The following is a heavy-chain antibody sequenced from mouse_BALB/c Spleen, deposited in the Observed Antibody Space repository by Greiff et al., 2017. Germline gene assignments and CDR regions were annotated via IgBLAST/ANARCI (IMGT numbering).Heavy chain of an antibody. CDR1: GYTFTDYE. CDR2: IDPETGGT. V-gene: IGHV1-15*01. CDR3: TRPPMITFAY. J-gene: IGHJ3*01. Sequence: QVQLQQSGAELVRPGASVTLSCKASGYTFTDYEMHWVKQTPVHGLEWIGAIDPETGGTAYNQKFKGKATLTADKSYSTAYMELRSLTSEDSAVYYCTRPPMITFAYWGQGTLVTVSA. D-gene: IGHD2-4*01.